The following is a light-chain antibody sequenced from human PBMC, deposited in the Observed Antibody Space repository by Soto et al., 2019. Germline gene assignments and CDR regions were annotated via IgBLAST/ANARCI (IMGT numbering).Light chain of an antibody. CDR1: QGISND. V-gene: IGKV1-17*01. Sequence: DIRMTQSPSSLSASIGDRVAITCRASQGISNDLGWYQQKPGLAPKRLISAASTLQNGVPSRFRGSGSGTEFSLTISGLQTEDFATYYCLQHHSYPWTFGQGTKVEIQ. J-gene: IGKJ1*01. CDR2: AAS. CDR3: LQHHSYPWT.